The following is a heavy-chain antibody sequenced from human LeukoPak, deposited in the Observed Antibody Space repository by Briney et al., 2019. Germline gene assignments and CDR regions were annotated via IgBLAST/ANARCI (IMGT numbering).Heavy chain of an antibody. J-gene: IGHJ2*01. Sequence: SETLSLTCAVYGGSLTDYYWAWIRQPPGKGLEWIGEINHGGSTNYSPSLKSRVTISLGTSKNQFFLKLTSVTAADTAVYYCAREDWYFDLWGRGTLVTVSS. V-gene: IGHV4-34*01. CDR2: INHGGST. CDR1: GGSLTDYY. CDR3: AREDWYFDL.